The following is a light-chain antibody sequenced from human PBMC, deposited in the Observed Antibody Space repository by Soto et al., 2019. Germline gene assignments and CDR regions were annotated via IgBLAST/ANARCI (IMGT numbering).Light chain of an antibody. J-gene: IGKJ1*01. CDR3: QQSYSTRWT. V-gene: IGKV1-39*01. Sequence: DIQMTQSPSSLSASVGDRVTITCRASQSISSYLNWYQQKPGKAPNLLIYAASSLQSGVPSRFSGSGSGTDLTLTISSLQPEDFATYYCQQSYSTRWTCGQGTKVEIK. CDR1: QSISSY. CDR2: AAS.